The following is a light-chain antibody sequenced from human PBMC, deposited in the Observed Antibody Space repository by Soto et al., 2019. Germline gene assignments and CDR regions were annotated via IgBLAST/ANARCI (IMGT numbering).Light chain of an antibody. V-gene: IGKV3-15*01. CDR1: QDVSSK. CDR3: QQYIRWTLT. J-gene: IGKJ4*01. Sequence: EMVVTQSPATLFVSPGKRVTLSSRTSQDVSSKLAWYPQKPGQPPSLVIYDASTRATGTQARFSGSGAGTECTRAVSSLQSEDYALDFCQQYIRWTLTFGGGTKVDIK. CDR2: DAS.